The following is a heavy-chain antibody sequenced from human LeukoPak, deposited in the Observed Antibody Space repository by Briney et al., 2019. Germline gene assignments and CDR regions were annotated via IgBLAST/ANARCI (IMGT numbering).Heavy chain of an antibody. D-gene: IGHD1-26*01. Sequence: GGSLRLSCAASGFTFSSYAITWVRQAPGKGLEWVSTISGDGGSTHYVDSVKGRFTISRDNSKNTLYLQMNSLRAEDTAVYYCARKSGSYYHYYYYGMDVWGQGTTVTVSS. CDR3: ARKSGSYYHYYYYGMDV. CDR2: ISGDGGST. J-gene: IGHJ6*02. CDR1: GFTFSSYA. V-gene: IGHV3-23*01.